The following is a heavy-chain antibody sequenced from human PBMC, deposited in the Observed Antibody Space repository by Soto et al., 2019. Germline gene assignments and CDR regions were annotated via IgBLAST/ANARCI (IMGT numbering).Heavy chain of an antibody. Sequence: SGPTLVNPTQTLMLTCTFSGFSLSTSGVGVGWIRQPPGKALEWLALIYWDDDKRYSPSLKSRLTITKDTSKNQVVLTMTNMDPVDTDTYYCAHGRTRYSRSWNYYYYGMDVWGQGTTVTVS. CDR3: AHGRTRYSRSWNYYYYGMDV. CDR1: GFSLSTSGVG. J-gene: IGHJ6*02. CDR2: IYWDDDK. V-gene: IGHV2-5*02. D-gene: IGHD6-13*01.